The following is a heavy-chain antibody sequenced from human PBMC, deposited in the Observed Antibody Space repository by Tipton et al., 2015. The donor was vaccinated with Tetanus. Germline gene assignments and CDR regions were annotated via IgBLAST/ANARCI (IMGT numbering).Heavy chain of an antibody. CDR3: ARRSVSARFDD. Sequence: TLSLTCTVSGGSISSGGYYWSWIRQRPGRGLEWVGYVHYTGKDNYSPSLRSRVTLSVDTSKNQFSLKLSSVTAADTAVYYCARRSVSARFDDWGQGTLVTVSS. D-gene: IGHD6-6*01. J-gene: IGHJ4*02. CDR1: GGSISSGGYY. V-gene: IGHV4-61*08. CDR2: VHYTGKD.